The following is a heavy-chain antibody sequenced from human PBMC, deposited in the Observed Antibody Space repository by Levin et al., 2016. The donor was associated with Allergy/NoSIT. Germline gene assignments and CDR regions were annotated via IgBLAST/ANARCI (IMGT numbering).Heavy chain of an antibody. Sequence: SETLSLTCTVSGGSISSSSYYWGWIRQPPGKGLEWIGSISYSGSTYYNPSLKSRVTMSVDTSKNQFSLRLSSVTAADTALYYCARLSWAAAGTGSLFFDYWGQGTLVTVSS. J-gene: IGHJ4*02. CDR1: GGSISSSSYY. D-gene: IGHD6-13*01. V-gene: IGHV4-39*01. CDR2: ISYSGST. CDR3: ARLSWAAAGTGSLFFDY.